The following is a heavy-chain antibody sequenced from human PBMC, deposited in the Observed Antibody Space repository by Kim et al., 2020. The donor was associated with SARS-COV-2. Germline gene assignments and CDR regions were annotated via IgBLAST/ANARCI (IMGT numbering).Heavy chain of an antibody. CDR1: GGSISGSSYY. J-gene: IGHJ6*02. Sequence: SETLSLTCNVSGGSISGSSYYWVWIRQPPGKGLEWIGNIYYSGSTYFYNPSLKSRVTMSIDTSKNQFSLNLTSVTAADTAVYYCAGSGSYSSYYYGMDDWGQGTTVTVSS. V-gene: IGHV4-39*01. CDR3: AGSGSYSSYYYGMDD. D-gene: IGHD3-10*01. CDR2: IYYSGST.